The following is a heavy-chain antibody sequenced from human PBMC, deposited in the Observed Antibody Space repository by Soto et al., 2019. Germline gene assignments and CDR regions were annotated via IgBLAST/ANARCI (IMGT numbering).Heavy chain of an antibody. CDR1: GASISSGGYY. Sequence: QVQLQESGPGLVKPSQTLSLTCTVSGASISSGGYYWNWIRQHPGKGLEWIGYIYYSGSTYYNPSLKLRVTISVDTSKNEFSLKLSSVTAADTAVYYCARDGRGRGIAVAGRFWYFDLWGRGTLVTVSS. J-gene: IGHJ2*01. V-gene: IGHV4-31*03. CDR3: ARDGRGRGIAVAGRFWYFDL. CDR2: IYYSGST. D-gene: IGHD6-19*01.